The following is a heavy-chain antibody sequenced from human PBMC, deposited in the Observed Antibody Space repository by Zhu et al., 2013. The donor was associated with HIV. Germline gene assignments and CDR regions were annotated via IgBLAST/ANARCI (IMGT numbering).Heavy chain of an antibody. V-gene: IGHV1-69*06. CDR1: GGTFSSYA. CDR3: ARDVLLCSTSLRLSIHSVREYSSTY. J-gene: IGHJ4*01. D-gene: IGHD2-2*01. Sequence: QVQLVQSGAEVKKPGSSVKVSCKASGGTFSSYAISWVRQAPGQGLEWMGGIIPIFGTANYAQKFQGRVTITADKSTSTAYMELSSLRSEDTAVYYCARDVLLCSTSLRLSIHSVREYSSTYSGHGTLVT. CDR2: IIPIFGTA.